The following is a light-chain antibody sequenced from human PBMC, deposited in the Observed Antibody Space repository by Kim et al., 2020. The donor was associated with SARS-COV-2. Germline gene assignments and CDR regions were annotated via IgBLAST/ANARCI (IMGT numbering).Light chain of an antibody. CDR3: QVWDSSSDHRVV. J-gene: IGLJ2*01. V-gene: IGLV3-21*03. CDR1: SIGSKS. Sequence: PGKTARVSCGGNSIGSKSVRWYQQKAGQAPVLVIYDDSDRPSGIPERFSGSNSGNTATLTISRVEAGDEADYYCQVWDSSSDHRVVFGGGTKVTVL. CDR2: DDS.